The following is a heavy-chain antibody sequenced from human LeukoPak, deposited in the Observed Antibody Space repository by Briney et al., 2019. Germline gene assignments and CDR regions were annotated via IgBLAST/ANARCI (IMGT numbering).Heavy chain of an antibody. J-gene: IGHJ6*03. CDR3: ARGYCSSTSCYTISYYYYYMDV. CDR1: GGSISSSNCY. CDR2: IYYSGGT. V-gene: IGHV4-39*02. D-gene: IGHD2-2*01. Sequence: SETLSLTCTVSGGSISSSNCYWGWIRQPPGKGLEWIGSIYYSGGTYYNASLKSRVTISIDTSKNQFSLKLSSVTAADTAVYYCARGYCSSTSCYTISYYYYYMDVWGKGTTVTVSS.